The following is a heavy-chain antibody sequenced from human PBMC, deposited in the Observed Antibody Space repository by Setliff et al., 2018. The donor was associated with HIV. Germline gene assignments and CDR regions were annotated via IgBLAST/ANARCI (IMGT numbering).Heavy chain of an antibody. V-gene: IGHV4-59*08. CDR3: AKRTFGSGRLDP. J-gene: IGHJ5*02. D-gene: IGHD3-16*01. CDR2: IYYSGST. Sequence: SETLSLTCTVSGGSISSYYWSWIRQPPGKGLEWIGYIYYSGSTNYNPSVKSRVTISVDTSKNQFSLKLTSVTAADTAVYYCAKRTFGSGRLDPWGQGTLVTVSS. CDR1: GGSISSYY.